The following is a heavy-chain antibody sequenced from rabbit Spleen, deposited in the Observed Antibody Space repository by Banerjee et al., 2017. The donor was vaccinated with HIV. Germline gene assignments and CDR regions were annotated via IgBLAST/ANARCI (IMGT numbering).Heavy chain of an antibody. V-gene: IGHV1S40*01. D-gene: IGHD8-1*01. CDR1: GFSFNSGYD. J-gene: IGHJ4*01. Sequence: QSLEESGGGLVKPGASLTLTCKASGFSFNSGYDMCWVRQAPGKGLEWIACIYAGSSGNTYSAIWAKGRFTISKASSTTVTLQMTRLTAADTATYFCARDGAGGSYFALWGPGTLVTVS. CDR3: ARDGAGGSYFAL. CDR2: IYAGSSGNT.